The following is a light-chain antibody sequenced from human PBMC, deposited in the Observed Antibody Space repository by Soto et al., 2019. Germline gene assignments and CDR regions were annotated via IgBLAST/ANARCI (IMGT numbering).Light chain of an antibody. Sequence: QSVLTQSPSASVTPGQRFTISCSGSSSNIGSNYVYWYQQLPGTAPKLLIYRNYHRPSGVPDRFSGSKSGVSATLAISGLRSEDAAVYYCAAWDDSLSGSVVFGGGTKVTVL. CDR1: SSNIGSNY. J-gene: IGLJ2*01. CDR3: AAWDDSLSGSVV. CDR2: RNY. V-gene: IGLV1-47*01.